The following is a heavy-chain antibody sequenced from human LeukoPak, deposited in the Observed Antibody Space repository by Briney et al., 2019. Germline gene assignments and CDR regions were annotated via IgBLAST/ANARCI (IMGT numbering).Heavy chain of an antibody. Sequence: GGSLRLSCAASGFTFSNYAMSWVRQAPGKGLEWVSTISGGGITTYYADSAKGRFTISRDNSKNTMFLQMNSLRADDTAVYYCPRQSYASGWNPFDYWGQEILVTVSS. D-gene: IGHD6-19*01. CDR2: ISGGGITT. CDR1: GFTFSNYA. CDR3: PRQSYASGWNPFDY. J-gene: IGHJ4*02. V-gene: IGHV3-23*01.